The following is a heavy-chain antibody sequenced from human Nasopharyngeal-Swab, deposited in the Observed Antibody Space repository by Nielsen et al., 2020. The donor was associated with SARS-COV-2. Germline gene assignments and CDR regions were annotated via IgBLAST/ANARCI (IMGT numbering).Heavy chain of an antibody. Sequence: GESLKISCAASGFTFCDHYMNWVRQAPGKGLEWVSSISSSSSYIYYADSVKGRFTISRDNAKNSLYLQMNSLRAEDTAVYYCVGNNWNYGGVGYWGQGTLVTVSS. J-gene: IGHJ4*02. V-gene: IGHV3-21*01. CDR1: GFTFCDHY. CDR3: VGNNWNYGGVGY. D-gene: IGHD1-7*01. CDR2: ISSSSSYI.